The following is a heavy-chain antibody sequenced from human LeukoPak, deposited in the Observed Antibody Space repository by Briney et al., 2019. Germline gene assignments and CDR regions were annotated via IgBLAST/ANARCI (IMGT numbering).Heavy chain of an antibody. Sequence: SETLSLTCTVSGGSISSYYWSWIRQPPGKGLEWIGYIYYSGSTNYNPSLKSRVTISVDTSKNQFSLKLSSVTAADTAVYYCARDFYDFWSGNHNWFDPWGQGTLVTVSS. J-gene: IGHJ5*02. CDR2: IYYSGST. CDR1: GGSISSYY. V-gene: IGHV4-59*12. D-gene: IGHD3-3*01. CDR3: ARDFYDFWSGNHNWFDP.